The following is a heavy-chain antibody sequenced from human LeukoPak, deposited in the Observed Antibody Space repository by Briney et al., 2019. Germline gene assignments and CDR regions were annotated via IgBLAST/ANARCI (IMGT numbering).Heavy chain of an antibody. CDR2: ISGSGGST. J-gene: IGHJ4*02. CDR3: AKGGTVRYFDWLPRAY. CDR1: GFTFSSYA. Sequence: GGSLRLSCAASGFTFSSYAMSWVRQAPGKGLEWVSAISGSGGSTYYADSVKGRFTISRDNSKNTLYLQMNSLRAEDTAVYYCAKGGTVRYFDWLPRAYGGQGTLVTVSS. D-gene: IGHD3-9*01. V-gene: IGHV3-23*01.